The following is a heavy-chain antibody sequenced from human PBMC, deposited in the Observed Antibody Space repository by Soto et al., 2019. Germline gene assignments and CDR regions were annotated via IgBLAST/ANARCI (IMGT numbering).Heavy chain of an antibody. CDR3: AKFSVGMIIRVRCQH. D-gene: IGHD3-22*01. V-gene: IGHV3-9*01. CDR2: RSWNSGSI. J-gene: IGHJ1*01. Sequence: DVQLVKSGGGLVQPGRSLRLNCAVSGFTYDDYAIHWVWQAPGKGLEWVSGRSWNSGSIVNADSVKGRLTNSRDNVKNFLYLDMNCLRDVKTALYYLAKFSVGMIIRVRCQHWGQVNL. CDR1: GFTYDDYA.